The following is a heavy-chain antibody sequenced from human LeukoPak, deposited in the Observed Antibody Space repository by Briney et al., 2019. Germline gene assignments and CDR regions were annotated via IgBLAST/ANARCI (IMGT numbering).Heavy chain of an antibody. CDR1: GGSISSSSYY. J-gene: IGHJ5*02. V-gene: IGHV4-39*07. D-gene: IGHD2-15*01. Sequence: PSETLSLTCTVSGGSISSSSYYWGWIRQPPGKGLEWIGSIYYSGSTYYNPSLKSRVTISVDTSKNQFSLKLSSVTAADTAVYYCARVLVILRGGARGGFDPWGQGTLVTVSS. CDR2: IYYSGST. CDR3: ARVLVILRGGARGGFDP.